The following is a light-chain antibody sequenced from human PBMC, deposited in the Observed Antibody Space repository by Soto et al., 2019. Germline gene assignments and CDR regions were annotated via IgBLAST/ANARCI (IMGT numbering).Light chain of an antibody. V-gene: IGKV1-16*01. CDR2: AAS. Sequence: DIQMTQSPSALSASVGDRVTITCRASQDINHHLAWFQQKPGKAPKPLISAASGLRSGVPSRFSGSGSGTVFTLTISSLQPEDSATYYCQQYSTYPVTFGQGTRLEIK. J-gene: IGKJ5*01. CDR1: QDINHH. CDR3: QQYSTYPVT.